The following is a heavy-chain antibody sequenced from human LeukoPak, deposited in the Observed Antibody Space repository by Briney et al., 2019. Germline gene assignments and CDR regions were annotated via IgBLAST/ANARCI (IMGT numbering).Heavy chain of an antibody. Sequence: TSETLSLTCTVSGGSISSYYWSWIRQPPGKGLEWIGYIYYSGSTNYNPSLKSRVTISVDTSKNQFSLKLSSVTAADTAVYYCASKDYDFWSGYSHYYYGMDVWGQGTTVTVSS. CDR3: ASKDYDFWSGYSHYYYGMDV. V-gene: IGHV4-59*01. CDR1: GGSISSYY. J-gene: IGHJ6*02. CDR2: IYYSGST. D-gene: IGHD3-3*01.